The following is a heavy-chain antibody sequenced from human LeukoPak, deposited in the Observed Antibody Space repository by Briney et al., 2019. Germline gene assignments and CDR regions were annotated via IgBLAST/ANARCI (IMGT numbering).Heavy chain of an antibody. D-gene: IGHD3-22*01. CDR1: GDSISNGVKY. CDR3: ARGPYYDSSGYYGAFDI. Sequence: SETLSLTCTVSGDSISNGVKYWSWIRQHPGRGLEWIGYIYHSGRSYYNPSLKSRITMSVDTSKNQFSLNLSSVTAADTAVYYCARGPYYDSSGYYGAFDIWGQGTMVTVSS. V-gene: IGHV4-31*03. J-gene: IGHJ3*02. CDR2: IYHSGRS.